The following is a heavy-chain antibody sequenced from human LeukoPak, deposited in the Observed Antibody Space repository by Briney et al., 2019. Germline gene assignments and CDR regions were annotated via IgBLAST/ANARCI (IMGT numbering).Heavy chain of an antibody. Sequence: GSLRLSCAAPGFTFSSYGMHWVRQAPGKGLEWVAVIWYDGSNKYYADSVKGRFTISRDNVKNTLYLQLNSLRAEDTAVYYCAKPRRGYNYGYYFDYWGQGTLVTVSS. CDR2: IWYDGSNK. CDR3: AKPRRGYNYGYYFDY. J-gene: IGHJ4*02. CDR1: GFTFSSYG. V-gene: IGHV3-33*06. D-gene: IGHD5-24*01.